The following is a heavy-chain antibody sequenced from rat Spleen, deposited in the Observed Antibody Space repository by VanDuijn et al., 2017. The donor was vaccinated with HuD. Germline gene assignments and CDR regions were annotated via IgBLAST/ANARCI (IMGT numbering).Heavy chain of an antibody. J-gene: IGHJ2*01. CDR3: ARALTMGHYGDY. V-gene: IGHV5-29*01. Sequence: EVQLVESNGGLVQPGRSLKLSCAASGFTFNDHFMAWVRQAPTKGLEWVATISYDGSTTYYRDSVKGRFTISRDNAENTVYLQMNSLRTEDTATYFCARALTMGHYGDYWGQGVMVTVSS. D-gene: IGHD1-7*01. CDR2: ISYDGSTT. CDR1: GFTFNDHF.